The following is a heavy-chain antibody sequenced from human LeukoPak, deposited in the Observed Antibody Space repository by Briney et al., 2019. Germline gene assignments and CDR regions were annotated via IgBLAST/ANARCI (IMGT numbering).Heavy chain of an antibody. CDR2: ISAYNGNT. J-gene: IGHJ4*02. V-gene: IGHV1-18*04. Sequence: ASVKVSCNASGYTFTGYYMHWVRQAPGQGLEWMGWISAYNGNTNYAQKLQGRVTMTTDSSTGTAYMELRSLRSDDTAVYYCARGEIYFDYWGQGTLVTVSS. CDR3: ARGEIYFDY. CDR1: GYTFTGYY. D-gene: IGHD3-16*01.